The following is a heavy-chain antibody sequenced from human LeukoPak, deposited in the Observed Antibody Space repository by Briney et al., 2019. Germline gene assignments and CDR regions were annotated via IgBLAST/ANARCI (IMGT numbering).Heavy chain of an antibody. J-gene: IGHJ4*02. V-gene: IGHV3-23*01. CDR1: GLTFSSHW. D-gene: IGHD3-22*01. CDR2: ISGSGGST. CDR3: AKYYYDSSGYPDPYFDY. Sequence: PGGSLRLSCAASGLTFSSHWMHWVRQAPGKGLEWVSAISGSGGSTYYADSVKGRFTISRDNSKNTLYLQMNSLRAEDTAVYYCAKYYYDSSGYPDPYFDYWGQGTLVTVSS.